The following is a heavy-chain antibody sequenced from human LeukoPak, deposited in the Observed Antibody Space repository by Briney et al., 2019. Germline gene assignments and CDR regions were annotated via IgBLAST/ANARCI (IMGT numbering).Heavy chain of an antibody. CDR1: GGTFSSYA. D-gene: IGHD3-3*01. CDR3: ARGAGFWSGYAFDI. CDR2: IIPIFGTA. J-gene: IGHJ3*02. Sequence: ASVKVSCKASGGTFSSYAISWVRQAPGQGLEWMGGIIPIFGTANYAQKFQGRVTITTDESTSTAYMELSSLRSEDTAVYYCARGAGFWSGYAFDIWGQGTMVTVSS. V-gene: IGHV1-69*05.